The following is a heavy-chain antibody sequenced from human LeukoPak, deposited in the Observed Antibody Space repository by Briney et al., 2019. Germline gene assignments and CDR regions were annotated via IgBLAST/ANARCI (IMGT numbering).Heavy chain of an antibody. CDR1: GYSFTSYW. D-gene: IGHD6-19*01. CDR3: ARGAVAGRRELGFDY. Sequence: GESLKIPCKGSGYSFTSYWIGWVRQMPGKGLEWMGIIYPGDPDTRYSPSFQGQVTISADKSIGTAYLQWTSLKASDTAMYYCARGAVAGRRELGFDYWGQGTLVTVSS. J-gene: IGHJ4*02. CDR2: IYPGDPDT. V-gene: IGHV5-51*01.